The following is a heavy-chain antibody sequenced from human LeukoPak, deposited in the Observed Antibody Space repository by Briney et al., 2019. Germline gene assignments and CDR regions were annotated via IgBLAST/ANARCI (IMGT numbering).Heavy chain of an antibody. V-gene: IGHV4-30-4*08. Sequence: SQTLSLTCTVSGGSISSGDYYWSWIRQPPGKGLEWIGYIYYSGSTYYNPSLKSRVTITVDTSKNQFSLKLSSVTAADTAVYYCARGTFWSGYYQFDYWGQGTLVTVSS. CDR1: GGSISSGDYY. D-gene: IGHD3-3*01. CDR3: ARGTFWSGYYQFDY. J-gene: IGHJ4*02. CDR2: IYYSGST.